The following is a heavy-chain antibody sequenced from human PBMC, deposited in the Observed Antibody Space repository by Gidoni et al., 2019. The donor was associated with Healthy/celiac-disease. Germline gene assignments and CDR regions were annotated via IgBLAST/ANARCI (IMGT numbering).Heavy chain of an antibody. V-gene: IGHV1-69*01. CDR2: IIPIFGTA. Sequence: QVQLVQSGAEVKKPGSSVKVSCKASGGTFSSYAISWVRQAPGQGLEWMGGIIPIFGTANYAQKFQGRVTITADESTSTAYMELSSLRSEDTAVYYCTALVPAAMLDAFDIWGQGTMVTVSS. CDR1: GGTFSSYA. D-gene: IGHD2-2*01. CDR3: TALVPAAMLDAFDI. J-gene: IGHJ3*02.